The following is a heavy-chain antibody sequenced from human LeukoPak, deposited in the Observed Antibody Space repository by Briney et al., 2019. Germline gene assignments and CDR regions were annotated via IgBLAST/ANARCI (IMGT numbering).Heavy chain of an antibody. CDR2: LYSAGST. J-gene: IGHJ4*02. CDR1: GFTFSNYW. Sequence: GGSLRLSCSASGFTFSNYWMSWVRQAPGKGLEWVSILYSAGSTYYADSVRGRFTISRDSSKNTVCLQMNSLRAEDTAIYYCASGGLGARKYYSDPFHYWGQGTLVTVSS. CDR3: ASGGLGARKYYSDPFHY. V-gene: IGHV3-53*01. D-gene: IGHD3-10*01.